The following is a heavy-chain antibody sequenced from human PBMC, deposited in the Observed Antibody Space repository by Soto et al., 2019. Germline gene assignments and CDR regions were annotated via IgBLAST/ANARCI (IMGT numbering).Heavy chain of an antibody. D-gene: IGHD5-12*01. Sequence: ASVKVSCKASGYTFTGYYMHWVRQAPGQGLEWMGWINPNSGGTNYAQKFQGWVTMTRDTSISTAYMELSRLRSDGTAVYYCARGGGDGYNLPFDYWGQGTLVTVSS. J-gene: IGHJ4*02. V-gene: IGHV1-2*04. CDR1: GYTFTGYY. CDR2: INPNSGGT. CDR3: ARGGGDGYNLPFDY.